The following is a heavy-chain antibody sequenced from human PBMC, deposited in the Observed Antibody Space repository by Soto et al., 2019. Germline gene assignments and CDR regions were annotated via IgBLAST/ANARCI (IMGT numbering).Heavy chain of an antibody. CDR2: MNPNSGNT. Sequence: ASVKVSCKASGYTFGNNDISWVRQATGQGLEWMGWMNPNSGNTGYAQKFQGRVSMTRNTSITTAYLELSSLRSDDTAIYYCARMATSGTLNWFETWGQGTLVTVSS. V-gene: IGHV1-8*01. J-gene: IGHJ5*02. CDR1: GYTFGNND. CDR3: ARMATSGTLNWFET.